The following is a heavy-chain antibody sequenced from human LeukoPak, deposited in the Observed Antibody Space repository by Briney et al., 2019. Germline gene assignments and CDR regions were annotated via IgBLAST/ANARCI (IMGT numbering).Heavy chain of an antibody. CDR3: AKVALGYCSGSSCYYFDY. CDR2: INAFGART. V-gene: IGHV3-23*01. J-gene: IGHJ4*02. Sequence: GGSLRLSCAASGFTLSSQWMSWVRQAPGKGLEWVSSINAFGARTYYADSVKGRFTISRDNSKNTLYLQMNSLRAEDTALYYCAKVALGYCSGSSCYYFDYGGQGTLVTVSS. D-gene: IGHD2-15*01. CDR1: GFTLSSQW.